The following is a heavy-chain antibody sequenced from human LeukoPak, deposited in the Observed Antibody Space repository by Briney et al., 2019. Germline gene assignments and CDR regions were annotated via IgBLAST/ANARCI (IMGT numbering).Heavy chain of an antibody. V-gene: IGHV4-34*01. J-gene: IGHJ4*02. CDR3: ARPRAIVVVPAAMRVLRDY. Sequence: SETLSLTCAVYGGSFSGYYWSWIRQPPGKGLEWIGKINHSGSTNYNPSLKSRVTISVDTSKNQFSPKLSSVTAADTAVYYCARPRAIVVVPAAMRVLRDYWGQGTLVTVSS. CDR2: INHSGST. D-gene: IGHD2-2*01. CDR1: GGSFSGYY.